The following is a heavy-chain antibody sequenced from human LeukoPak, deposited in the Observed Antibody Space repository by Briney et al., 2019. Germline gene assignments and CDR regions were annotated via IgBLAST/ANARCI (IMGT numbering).Heavy chain of an antibody. V-gene: IGHV1-46*01. CDR1: GYTFTSYY. Sequence: ASVNVSCKASGYTFTSYYMHWVRQAPGQGLEWMGIINPSGGSTSYAQKFQGRVTMTRDTSTRTVYMELSSLRSEDTAVYYCARDGGYCSGDSCSTYYYGMDVWGKGTTVTVSS. CDR2: INPSGGST. D-gene: IGHD2-15*01. J-gene: IGHJ6*04. CDR3: ARDGGYCSGDSCSTYYYGMDV.